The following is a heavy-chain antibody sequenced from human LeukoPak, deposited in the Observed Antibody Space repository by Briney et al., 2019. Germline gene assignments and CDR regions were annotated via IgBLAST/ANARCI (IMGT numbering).Heavy chain of an antibody. Sequence: GASVTVSFKASGYTFTIYDINWVRQAPGQGLEWMGWMNPNSDNAGYAQKFQGRVTMTRNPSISTAYMELSSLRSEDTAVYYCARNVRDTGAFDYWGQGTLVTVSS. D-gene: IGHD5-18*01. V-gene: IGHV1-8*01. CDR2: MNPNSDNA. CDR3: ARNVRDTGAFDY. J-gene: IGHJ4*02. CDR1: GYTFTIYD.